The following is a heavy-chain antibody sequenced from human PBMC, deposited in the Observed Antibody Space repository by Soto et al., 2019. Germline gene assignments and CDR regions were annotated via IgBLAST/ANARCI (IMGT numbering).Heavy chain of an antibody. J-gene: IGHJ6*02. CDR3: ARVAIFGVVATYGMDV. CDR1: GFTFSSYA. CDR2: ISSDGNNK. Sequence: QVQLVESGGGVVQPGRSLRLSCAASGFTFSSYAMHWVRQAPGKGLESVAVISSDGNNKYYADSVKGQFTISRDNSKNTLYLQMNSLRAEDTAVYYCARVAIFGVVATYGMDVWGPGTTVTVSS. V-gene: IGHV3-30-3*01. D-gene: IGHD3-3*01.